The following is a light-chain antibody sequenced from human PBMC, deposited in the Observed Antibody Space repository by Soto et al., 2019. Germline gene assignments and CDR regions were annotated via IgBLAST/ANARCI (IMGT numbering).Light chain of an antibody. Sequence: QSVLTQPPSGSGAPGRRVTISCTGSSSNIGAGYDVHWYQQLPGTAPKLLIYGNSNRPSGVPDRFSGSKSGTSASLAIPGLRAEDEADYYCQSYDSSLSGYVFGPGTKVTVL. J-gene: IGLJ1*01. CDR3: QSYDSSLSGYV. CDR2: GNS. CDR1: SSNIGAGYD. V-gene: IGLV1-40*01.